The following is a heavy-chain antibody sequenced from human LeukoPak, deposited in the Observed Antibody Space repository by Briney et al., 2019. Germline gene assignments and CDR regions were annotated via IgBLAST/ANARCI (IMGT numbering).Heavy chain of an antibody. CDR2: IYYSGST. V-gene: IGHV4-30-4*07. CDR1: GGSISSGGYS. Sequence: SQTLSLTCAVSGGSISSGGYSWSWIRQPPGKGLEWIGYIYYSGSTNYNPSLKSRVTISVDTSKSQFSLKLSSVTAADTAVYYCARTHGKTGIGVDWFDPWGQGTLVTVSS. J-gene: IGHJ5*02. D-gene: IGHD1-1*01. CDR3: ARTHGKTGIGVDWFDP.